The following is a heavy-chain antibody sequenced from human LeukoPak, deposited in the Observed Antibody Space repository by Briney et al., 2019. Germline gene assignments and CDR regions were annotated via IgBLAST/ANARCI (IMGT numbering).Heavy chain of an antibody. CDR3: ANPWVGATTPTDAFDI. CDR1: GFTFSSYA. J-gene: IGHJ3*02. Sequence: GGSLRLSCAASGFTFSSYAMSWVRQAPGKGLEWVSAISGSGGSTYYADSVKGRFTISRDNSKNTLYLQMNSLRAEDTAVYYCANPWVGATTPTDAFDIWGQGTMVTVSS. CDR2: ISGSGGST. V-gene: IGHV3-23*01. D-gene: IGHD1-26*01.